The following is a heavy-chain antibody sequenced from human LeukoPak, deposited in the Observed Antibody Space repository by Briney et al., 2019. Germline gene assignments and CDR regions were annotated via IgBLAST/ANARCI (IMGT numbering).Heavy chain of an antibody. CDR2: ISSSGTTV. D-gene: IGHD2-8*01. V-gene: IGHV3-48*03. CDR1: GFTFSNYE. Sequence: LSGGSLRLSCAASGFTFSNYEMNWLRQAPGKGLEWVSYISSSGTTVYFADSVKGRFTISRDNAKNSLYLQMNSLRAEDTAVYYCARDLYCTNGVCYGYYFDYWGQGTLVTVSS. CDR3: ARDLYCTNGVCYGYYFDY. J-gene: IGHJ4*02.